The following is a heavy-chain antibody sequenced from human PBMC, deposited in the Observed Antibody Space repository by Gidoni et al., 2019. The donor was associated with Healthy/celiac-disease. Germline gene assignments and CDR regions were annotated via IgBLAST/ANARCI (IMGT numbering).Heavy chain of an antibody. Sequence: EVQLVESGGGLVKPGGALRLSCAASGFTFSSYGMNWVRQAPGKGLEWVSSISSSSSYIDYADSVKGRFTISRDNAKNSLYLQMNSLRAEDTAVYYCARDIPGGYSYGPTYFDYWGQGTLVTVSS. CDR3: ARDIPGGYSYGPTYFDY. CDR1: GFTFSSYG. J-gene: IGHJ4*02. V-gene: IGHV3-21*01. CDR2: ISSSSSYI. D-gene: IGHD5-18*01.